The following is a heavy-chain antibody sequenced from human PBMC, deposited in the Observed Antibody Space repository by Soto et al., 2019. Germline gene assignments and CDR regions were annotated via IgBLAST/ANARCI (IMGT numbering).Heavy chain of an antibody. J-gene: IGHJ4*02. V-gene: IGHV3-23*01. CDR1: GLTYSSYA. Sequence: EVQLLESGGGLVQPGGSLRLSCVASGLTYSSYAMSWVRQAPGKGLEWVSAISASGGSTYYADSVKGRFTISRDNSKNTLYLQKNSLRAQDTAVYYCAKGDVVVMGWRYHVDFWGQGTLVTVSS. CDR3: AKGDVVVMGWRYHVDF. D-gene: IGHD2-21*01. CDR2: ISASGGST.